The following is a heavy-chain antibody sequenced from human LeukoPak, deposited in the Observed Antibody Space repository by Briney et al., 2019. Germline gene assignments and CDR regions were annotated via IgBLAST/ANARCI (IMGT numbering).Heavy chain of an antibody. D-gene: IGHD3-10*01. CDR3: ARLAMVRGVIKSFDI. Sequence: GESLKISCKGSGYSITSYWIGWVRQMPGKGLEWMGIIYPGDSGTRYSPSFQGQVTISADKSISTAYLQWSSLKASDTAMYYCARLAMVRGVIKSFDIWGQGTMVTVSS. CDR2: IYPGDSGT. V-gene: IGHV5-51*01. J-gene: IGHJ3*02. CDR1: GYSITSYW.